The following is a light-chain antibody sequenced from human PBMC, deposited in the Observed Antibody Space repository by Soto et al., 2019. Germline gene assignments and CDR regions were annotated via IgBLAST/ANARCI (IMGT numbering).Light chain of an antibody. CDR2: DAS. CDR3: QQRSNWPPT. J-gene: IGKJ1*01. V-gene: IGKV3-11*01. CDR1: QSVSSY. Sequence: EIVLTQSPATLSLSPGXRATLSCRASQSVSSYLAWYQQKPGQAPRLLIYDASNRATGIPARFSGSGSGTDFTLTISSLEPEGFAVYYCQQRSNWPPTFGQGTKVDTK.